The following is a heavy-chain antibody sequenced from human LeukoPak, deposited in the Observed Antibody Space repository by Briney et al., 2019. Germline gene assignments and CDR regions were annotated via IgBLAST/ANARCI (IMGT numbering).Heavy chain of an antibody. Sequence: PGGSLRLSCAASGFTFSGYSMHWVRQAPGKGLEWVSSISSSSSYIYYADSVKGRFTISRDNAKNSLYLQMNSLRAEDTAVYYCARLGRWLQSGFDYWGQGTLVTVSS. V-gene: IGHV3-21*01. J-gene: IGHJ4*02. D-gene: IGHD5-24*01. CDR2: ISSSSSYI. CDR1: GFTFSGYS. CDR3: ARLGRWLQSGFDY.